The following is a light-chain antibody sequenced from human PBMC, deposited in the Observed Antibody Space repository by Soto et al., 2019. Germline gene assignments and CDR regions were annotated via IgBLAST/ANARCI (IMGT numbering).Light chain of an antibody. CDR3: AAWDGSPNGWV. CDR2: SND. V-gene: IGLV1-44*01. Sequence: QSVLTQAPSASGTPGQRVTISCSGSSSSIGSNTVSWYQQVPGTAPKLLIYSNDQRPSGVPDRFSGSKSGTSASLAIGGLQSEDEADYYCAAWDGSPNGWVFGGGTKLTVL. J-gene: IGLJ3*02. CDR1: SSSIGSNT.